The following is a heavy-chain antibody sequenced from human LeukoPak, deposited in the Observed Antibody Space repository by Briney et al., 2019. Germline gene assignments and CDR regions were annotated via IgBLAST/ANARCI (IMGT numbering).Heavy chain of an antibody. V-gene: IGHV3-23*01. CDR1: GFTFRNYA. J-gene: IGHJ4*02. CDR2: TSGSGGTT. D-gene: IGHD2-15*01. Sequence: GGSLRLSCAASGFTFRNYAMSWVRQAPGKGLGWVSGTSGSGGTTDYADSVTGRFTISRDNSKNTMSLQMNSLRADDTAVYYCAKEKRSGGWPLDYWGQGALVTVSS. CDR3: AKEKRSGGWPLDY.